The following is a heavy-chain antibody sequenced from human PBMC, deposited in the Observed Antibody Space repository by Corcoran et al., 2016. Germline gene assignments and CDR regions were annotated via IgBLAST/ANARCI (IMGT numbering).Heavy chain of an antibody. D-gene: IGHD2-15*01. CDR1: GFTFNTYG. J-gene: IGHJ6*02. Sequence: VQLVESGGGVVQPGRSLRLSCAASGFTFNTYGMNWVRQAPGKGPEWVAVIWYDGSNKYYADSVKGRFTISRDNSKNTLYLQMNSLRAEDTALYYSARIDCTGGSCRPYYYYGMDVWGQGTTVTVSS. V-gene: IGHV3-33*01. CDR2: IWYDGSNK. CDR3: ARIDCTGGSCRPYYYYGMDV.